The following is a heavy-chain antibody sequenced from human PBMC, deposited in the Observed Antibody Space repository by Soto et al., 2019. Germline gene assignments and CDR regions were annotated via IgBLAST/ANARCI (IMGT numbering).Heavy chain of an antibody. CDR3: ARERGGGTDYYYYGMDV. V-gene: IGHV1-69*13. Sequence: GPSVKVSCKASGGTFSSYAISWVRQAPGQGLEWMGGIIPIFGTANYAQKFQGRVTITADESTSTAYMELSSLRSEDTAVYYCARERGGGTDYYYYGMDVWGQGTTVTVSS. J-gene: IGHJ6*02. CDR1: GGTFSSYA. CDR2: IIPIFGTA. D-gene: IGHD1-26*01.